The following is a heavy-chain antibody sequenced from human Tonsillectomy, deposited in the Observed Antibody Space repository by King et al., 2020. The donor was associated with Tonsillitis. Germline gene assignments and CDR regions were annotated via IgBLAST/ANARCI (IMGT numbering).Heavy chain of an antibody. CDR3: ARRSGGSYER. V-gene: IGHV4-59*08. D-gene: IGHD1-26*01. Sequence: VQLQESGPGLVKPSETLSLTCTVSGGSISSYYWSWIRQPPGKGLEWIGYISYSGSNNYNPSLKSRVTISVDTSKNQFSLKLSSVTAADTAVYYCARRSGGSYERWGQGTLATVSS. J-gene: IGHJ4*02. CDR1: GGSISSYY. CDR2: ISYSGSN.